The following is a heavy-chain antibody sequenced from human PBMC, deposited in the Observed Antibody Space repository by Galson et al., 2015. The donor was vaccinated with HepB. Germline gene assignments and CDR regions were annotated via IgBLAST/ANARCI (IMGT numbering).Heavy chain of an antibody. CDR2: INPNGGGT. J-gene: IGHJ4*02. V-gene: IGHV1-2*02. CDR1: GYSFTGYF. Sequence: SVKVSCKASGYSFTGYFIHWVRQAPGQGLEWMGWINPNGGGTNFAQKFQGRVDMTRDTSITTAYMELSSLGFDDTAVYYCARALHRRDGSTRSPYDYWGQGTLVTVSS. D-gene: IGHD1-1*01. CDR3: ARALHRRDGSTRSPYDY.